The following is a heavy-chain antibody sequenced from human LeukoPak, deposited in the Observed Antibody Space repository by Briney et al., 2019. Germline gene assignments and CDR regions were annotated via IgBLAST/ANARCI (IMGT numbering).Heavy chain of an antibody. V-gene: IGHV4-34*01. CDR3: AGLGIAARPGFIAAAN. Sequence: PSETLSLTCAVYGGSFSGYYWSWIRQPPGKGLEWIGAISHSGSTDYNPSLKSRVTISVDTSKNQFSLKLSSVTAADTAVYYCAGLGIAARPGFIAAANWGQGTLVTVSS. D-gene: IGHD6-6*01. CDR2: ISHSGST. CDR1: GGSFSGYY. J-gene: IGHJ4*02.